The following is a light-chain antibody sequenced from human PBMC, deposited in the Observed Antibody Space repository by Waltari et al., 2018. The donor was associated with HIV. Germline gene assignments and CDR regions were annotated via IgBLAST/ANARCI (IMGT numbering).Light chain of an antibody. Sequence: QSVVTQPPSVSGTPGQTVTISCSGSTSNIGIKTVNWYQHLPGTDPKRLIYGNYQRPSGVPDRFSASKSGTSASLAISGLQSEDEADYYCASWDASLNGWVFGGGTKLTVL. CDR2: GNY. CDR1: TSNIGIKT. V-gene: IGLV1-44*01. CDR3: ASWDASLNGWV. J-gene: IGLJ3*02.